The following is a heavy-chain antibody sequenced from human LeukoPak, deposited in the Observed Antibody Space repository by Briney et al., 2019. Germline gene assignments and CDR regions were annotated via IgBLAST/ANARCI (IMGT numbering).Heavy chain of an antibody. J-gene: IGHJ6*02. Sequence: GGSLRLSCIGSGFTFSSDEMNWVRQAPGKGLEWVSYISIGGSTTYYADSVKGRFTISRDDAKNSLFLQMNSLRAEDTATYYCAKVGTTETTNYFYAMDVWGQGTTVTVSS. CDR3: AKVGTTETTNYFYAMDV. D-gene: IGHD4-17*01. CDR1: GFTFSSDE. V-gene: IGHV3-48*03. CDR2: ISIGGSTT.